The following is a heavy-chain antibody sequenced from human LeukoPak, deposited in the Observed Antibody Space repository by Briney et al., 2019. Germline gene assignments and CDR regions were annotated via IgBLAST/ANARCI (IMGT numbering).Heavy chain of an antibody. D-gene: IGHD3-22*01. V-gene: IGHV3-9*01. CDR1: GFTFDDYA. CDR3: AKAVNYYYDSSGYSGGGFDY. J-gene: IGHJ4*02. Sequence: GRSLRPSCAASGFTFDDYAMHWVRQAPGKGLEWVSGISWNSGSIGYADSVKGRFTISRDNAKNSLYLQMNSLRAEDTALYYCAKAVNYYYDSSGYSGGGFDYWGQGTLVTVSS. CDR2: ISWNSGSI.